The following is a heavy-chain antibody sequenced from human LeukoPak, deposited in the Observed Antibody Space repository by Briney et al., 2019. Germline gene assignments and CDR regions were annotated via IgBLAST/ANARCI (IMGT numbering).Heavy chain of an antibody. CDR3: ARDGAEYYYDSSGYYYYYYYMDV. Sequence: GGSLRLSCAASGFTFSSYWMSWVRQAPGKGLEWVASIKQDGSEKYYVDSVKGRFTISRDNAKNSLYLQMNSLRAEDTAVYYCARDGAEYYYDSSGYYYYYYYMDVWGKGTTVTVSS. J-gene: IGHJ6*03. CDR2: IKQDGSEK. V-gene: IGHV3-7*01. CDR1: GFTFSSYW. D-gene: IGHD3-22*01.